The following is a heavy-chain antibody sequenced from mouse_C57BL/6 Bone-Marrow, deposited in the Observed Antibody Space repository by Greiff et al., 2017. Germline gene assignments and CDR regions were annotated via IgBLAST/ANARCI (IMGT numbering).Heavy chain of an antibody. D-gene: IGHD2-3*01. J-gene: IGHJ2*01. Sequence: DVHLVESGAELVRPGASVKLSCTASGFNIKDDYIHWVKQRPEQGLEWIGWIDPEIGDTEYASKSQGKATITSDTSSNTAYLQLSSLTSEDTAVYYCSSFDGNYFDFWGQGTPLTVAS. CDR2: IDPEIGDT. CDR3: SSFDGNYFDF. CDR1: GFNIKDDY. V-gene: IGHV14-4*01.